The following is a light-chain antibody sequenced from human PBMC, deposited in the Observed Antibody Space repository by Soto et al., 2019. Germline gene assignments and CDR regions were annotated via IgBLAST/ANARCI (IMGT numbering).Light chain of an antibody. CDR2: ANS. V-gene: IGLV1-40*01. J-gene: IGLJ2*01. CDR1: SSNIGAGYG. Sequence: QSVLTQPPSVSGAPGQRVTISCTGSSSNIGAGYGVHWYQLLPGTAPKLLISANSNRPSGVPDRFSGSKSGTSASLAITGLQAEDEADYYCQSYDSSLSGSMVFGGGTKLTV. CDR3: QSYDSSLSGSMV.